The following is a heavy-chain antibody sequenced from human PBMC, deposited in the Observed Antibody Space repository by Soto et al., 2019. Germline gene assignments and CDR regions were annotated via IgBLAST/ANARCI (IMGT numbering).Heavy chain of an antibody. CDR2: IYYSGST. J-gene: IGHJ4*02. Sequence: SETLSLTCTVSGGSISSGGYYWSWIRQHPGKGLEWIGYIYYSGSTYYNPSLKSRVTISVDTSKNQFSLKLSSVTAADTAVYYCARAHYRSSGFDFWGQGTLVTVSS. V-gene: IGHV4-31*03. D-gene: IGHD6-13*01. CDR1: GGSISSGGYY. CDR3: ARAHYRSSGFDF.